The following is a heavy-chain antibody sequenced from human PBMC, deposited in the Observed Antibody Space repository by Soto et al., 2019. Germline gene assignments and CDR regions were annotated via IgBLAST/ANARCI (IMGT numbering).Heavy chain of an antibody. J-gene: IGHJ4*02. V-gene: IGHV4-4*07. Sequence: SQTRSLTCRVSGGSINNYYETLVRHPPAKGVEWIALLSSRGRSSSNSSLKIRVTMSVDTSINQFSLNLRSVTAADTAVYYCVRSAHTFGGVIWGQG. CDR2: LSSRGRS. D-gene: IGHD3-16*01. CDR3: VRSAHTFGGVI. CDR1: GGSINNYY.